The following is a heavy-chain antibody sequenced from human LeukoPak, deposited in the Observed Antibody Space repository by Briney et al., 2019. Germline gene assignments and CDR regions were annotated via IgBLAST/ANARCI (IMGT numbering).Heavy chain of an antibody. D-gene: IGHD1-26*01. CDR2: ISSDSTYI. CDR3: ARFPISGYFDY. V-gene: IGHV3-21*04. CDR1: GFTLSPYS. Sequence: GGSLRLSCAASGFTLSPYSMNWVRQAPGKGLEWVSSISSDSTYIYYADSVKGRFTISRDNSKNTLYLQMNSLRAEDTAVYYCARFPISGYFDYWGQGTLVTVSS. J-gene: IGHJ4*02.